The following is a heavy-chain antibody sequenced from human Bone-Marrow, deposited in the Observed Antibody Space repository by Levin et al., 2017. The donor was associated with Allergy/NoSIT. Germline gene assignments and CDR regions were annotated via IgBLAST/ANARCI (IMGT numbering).Heavy chain of an antibody. D-gene: IGHD1-26*01. CDR1: GFTFSAFG. V-gene: IGHV3-33*01. J-gene: IGHJ4*02. Sequence: PGGSLRLSCAASGFTFSAFGMHWVRQPPGRGLEWVAVISYDGGHKFYADSVKGRFTISRDNSKNTHYLQMNSLRAEDTAVYYCTRDRGEWGQFYFDYWGQGILVTV. CDR2: ISYDGGHK. CDR3: TRDRGEWGQFYFDY.